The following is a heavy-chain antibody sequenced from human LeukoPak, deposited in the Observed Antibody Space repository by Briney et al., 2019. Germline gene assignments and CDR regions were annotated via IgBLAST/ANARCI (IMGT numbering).Heavy chain of an antibody. CDR1: VYTFTGYY. J-gene: IGHJ1*01. CDR3: ARELTTVTTFEYFQH. D-gene: IGHD4-17*01. Sequence: GASVKVSCKASVYTFTGYYMHWVRQAPGQGLEWMGWINPNSGGTNYAQKFQGRVTMTRDTSISTAYMELSRLRSDDTAVYYCARELTTVTTFEYFQHWGQGTLVTVSS. V-gene: IGHV1-2*02. CDR2: INPNSGGT.